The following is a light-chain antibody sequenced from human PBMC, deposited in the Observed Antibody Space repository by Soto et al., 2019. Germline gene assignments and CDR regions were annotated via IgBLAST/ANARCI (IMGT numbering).Light chain of an antibody. Sequence: EIVLTQSPGTLSLSPGERATLSCRASQTVTSGYLAWYQQKPGQAPRILIYGASSRATGIPDRISGSGSGTDFTLTISRLEPEDFAVYYCQHYGSSPTFGQGTKVEI. CDR3: QHYGSSPT. V-gene: IGKV3-20*01. CDR2: GAS. CDR1: QTVTSGY. J-gene: IGKJ1*01.